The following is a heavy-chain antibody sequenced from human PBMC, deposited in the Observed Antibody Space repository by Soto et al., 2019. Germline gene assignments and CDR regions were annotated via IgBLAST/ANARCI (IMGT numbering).Heavy chain of an antibody. CDR2: IFYTGTT. D-gene: IGHD2-2*01. CDR3: ARLVVVAPVANV. CDR1: GGSISYNSYD. Sequence: PSETLSLTCSVSGGSISYNSYDWGWIRQPPGKGREWIGGIFYTGTTYYSPSLKDRVTMSMDTSKNSFSVNLTSVTAADTSVYFCARLVVVAPVANVWGQGTLVTVS. J-gene: IGHJ4*02. V-gene: IGHV4-39*02.